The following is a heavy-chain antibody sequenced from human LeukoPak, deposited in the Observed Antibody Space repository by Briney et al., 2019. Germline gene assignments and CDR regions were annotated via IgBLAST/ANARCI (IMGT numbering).Heavy chain of an antibody. CDR3: ARDVTYGSGSYPLGY. V-gene: IGHV3-21*01. CDR2: ISSSSSYI. D-gene: IGHD3-10*01. Sequence: GGSLRLSCAASGFTFSSYSMNWVRQAPGKGLEWVSSISSSSSYIYYADSVKGRFTISRDNAKNSLYLQMNSLRAEDTAVYYCARDVTYGSGSYPLGYWGQGTLVTVSS. J-gene: IGHJ4*02. CDR1: GFTFSSYS.